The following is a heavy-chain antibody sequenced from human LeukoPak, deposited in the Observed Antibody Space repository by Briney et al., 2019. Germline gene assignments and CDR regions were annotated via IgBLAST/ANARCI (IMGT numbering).Heavy chain of an antibody. CDR3: ARAPTMVRGVYFDY. J-gene: IGHJ4*02. CDR1: GVTVSSYY. D-gene: IGHD3-10*01. V-gene: IGHV3-53*01. Sequence: GGALRLSCEASGVTVSSYYISWVRQAPGKGLEWVSVLYSGGSTYYADSAKGRFTISRDNSKNTLYLQMNSLRAEDTAVYYCARAPTMVRGVYFDYWGQGTLVTVSS. CDR2: LYSGGST.